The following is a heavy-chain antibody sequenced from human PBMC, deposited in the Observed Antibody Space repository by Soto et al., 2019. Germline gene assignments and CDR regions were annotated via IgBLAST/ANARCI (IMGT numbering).Heavy chain of an antibody. CDR1: VGSISSYY. D-gene: IGHD3-22*01. Sequence: SETLSLTCTVSVGSISSYYWGWIRQPPGKGLEWIGYIYYSGSTNYNPSLKSRVTISVDTSKNQFSLKLSSVTAADTGVYYCAKAASYYDINWFDPWGQGTLVTVS. J-gene: IGHJ5*02. CDR2: IYYSGST. CDR3: AKAASYYDINWFDP. V-gene: IGHV4-59*01.